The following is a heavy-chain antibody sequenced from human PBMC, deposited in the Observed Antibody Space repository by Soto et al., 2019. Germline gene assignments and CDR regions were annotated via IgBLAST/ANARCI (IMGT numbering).Heavy chain of an antibody. J-gene: IGHJ4*02. CDR1: GFTFCSFS. CDR2: ISGSGGST. D-gene: IGHD6-13*01. CDR3: AKYIAAAYYFDY. Sequence: GGSLRPSCAASGFTFCSFSLGWGRQAPGKGLEWVSAISGSGGSTYYADSVKGRFTISRDNSKNTLYLQMNSLRAEDTAVYYCAKYIAAAYYFDYWGQGTLVTVSS. V-gene: IGHV3-23*01.